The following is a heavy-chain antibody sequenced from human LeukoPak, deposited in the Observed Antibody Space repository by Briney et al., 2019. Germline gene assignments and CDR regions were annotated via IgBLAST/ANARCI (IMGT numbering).Heavy chain of an antibody. J-gene: IGHJ4*02. CDR2: ISYDGSNK. V-gene: IGHV3-30-3*01. Sequence: GGSLRLSCAASGFTFSSYAMHWVRQAPGKGLEWVAVISYDGSNKYYADSVKGRFTISRDNSKNTLCLQMNSLRAEDTAVYYCARVSEARAWEYYFDYWGQGTLVTVSS. CDR1: GFTFSSYA. CDR3: ARVSEARAWEYYFDY. D-gene: IGHD1-26*01.